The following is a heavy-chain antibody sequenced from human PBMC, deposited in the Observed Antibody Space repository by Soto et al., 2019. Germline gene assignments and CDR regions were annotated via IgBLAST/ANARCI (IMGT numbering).Heavy chain of an antibody. CDR1: VFTFSSYS. J-gene: IGHJ4*02. CDR2: ISSSSSTI. V-gene: IGHV3-48*02. CDR3: ARGDDSSGYKFDY. D-gene: IGHD3-22*01. Sequence: AGGSLRLSCAASVFTFSSYSMNWVRQAPGKGLEWVSYISSSSSTIYYADSVKGRFTISRDNAKNSLYLQMNSLRDEDTAVYYCARGDDSSGYKFDYWGQGTLVTVSS.